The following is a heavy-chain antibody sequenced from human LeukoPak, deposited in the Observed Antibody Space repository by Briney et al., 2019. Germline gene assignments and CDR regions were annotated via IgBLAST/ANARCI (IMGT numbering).Heavy chain of an antibody. V-gene: IGHV3-23*01. CDR3: AKGGRYRVGATYG. D-gene: IGHD1-26*01. Sequence: QPGGSLRLSCAASGFTFSSYAISWVRQAPGKGLEWVSAISGSGGSTYYADSVKGRFTISRDNSKNTLYLQMNSLRAEDTAVYYCAKGGRYRVGATYGWGQGTLVTVSS. J-gene: IGHJ4*02. CDR1: GFTFSSYA. CDR2: ISGSGGST.